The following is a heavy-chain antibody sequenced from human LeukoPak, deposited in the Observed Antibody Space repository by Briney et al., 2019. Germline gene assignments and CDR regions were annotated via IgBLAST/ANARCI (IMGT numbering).Heavy chain of an antibody. CDR1: GFTFSNYV. CDR3: AKDNAYYFEY. Sequence: PGGSLRLSCAASGFTFSNYVMHWVRQAPGKGLERLAVIWYDGSNKYYADSVKDRFTISRDNSKNTLYLQMNSLRAEDTAVYYCAKDNAYYFEYWGQGTLVTVSS. CDR2: IWYDGSNK. J-gene: IGHJ4*02. V-gene: IGHV3-33*06.